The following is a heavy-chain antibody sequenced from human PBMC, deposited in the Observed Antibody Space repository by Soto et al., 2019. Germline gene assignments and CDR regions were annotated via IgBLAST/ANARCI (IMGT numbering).Heavy chain of an antibody. CDR3: ATTYRMAARPKGPYYYYYGMDV. D-gene: IGHD6-6*01. CDR1: GFTFSSYA. Sequence: LSCAASGFTFSSYAMHWVRQAPGKGLEWVAVISYDGSNKYYADSVKGRFTISRDNSKNTLYLQMNSLRAEDTAVYYCATTYRMAARPKGPYYYYYGMDVWGQGTTVTVSS. CDR2: ISYDGSNK. V-gene: IGHV3-30-3*01. J-gene: IGHJ6*02.